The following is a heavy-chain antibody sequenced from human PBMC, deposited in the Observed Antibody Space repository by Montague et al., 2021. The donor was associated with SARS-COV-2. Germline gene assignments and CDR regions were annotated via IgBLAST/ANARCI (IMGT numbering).Heavy chain of an antibody. CDR1: GFTFSSYT. Sequence: SLRLSWAASGFTFSSYTMNWVRQAPGKGLEWVSSISSSSSYISYADLVKGRFTISRDNAKNSLYLQMNSLRAEDTAVYYCARVGIHYYYGMDVWGQGTTVTVSS. J-gene: IGHJ6*02. CDR3: ARVGIHYYYGMDV. CDR2: ISSSSSYI. D-gene: IGHD1-26*01. V-gene: IGHV3-21*01.